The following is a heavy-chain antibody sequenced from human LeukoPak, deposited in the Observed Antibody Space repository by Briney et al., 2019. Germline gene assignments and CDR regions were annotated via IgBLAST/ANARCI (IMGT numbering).Heavy chain of an antibody. Sequence: GGSLRLSCAASGFTFSDYYMSWIRQAPGKGLEWVSYISSSGSTIYYADSVKGRFTISRDNAKNSLYLQMNSLRAEDTAVYYCATGVVPAAVLYFDYWGQGTLVTVSS. CDR3: ATGVVPAAVLYFDY. CDR1: GFTFSDYY. CDR2: ISSSGSTI. V-gene: IGHV3-11*01. J-gene: IGHJ4*02. D-gene: IGHD2-2*01.